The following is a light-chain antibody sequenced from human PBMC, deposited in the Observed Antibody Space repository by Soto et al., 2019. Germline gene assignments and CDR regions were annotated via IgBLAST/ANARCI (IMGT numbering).Light chain of an antibody. J-gene: IGKJ5*01. Sequence: VVITHSPLFLPVTRIHPASTSCRSNQRLVHSDGIAYFSWFQQRPGRSPRRLIYKVSNRDSGVPARFSGSGSGTDFALKISRVEAEDVGVYYCMQGTHWPITFGQGTRLETK. CDR2: KVS. CDR1: QRLVHSDGIAY. V-gene: IGKV2-30*02. CDR3: MQGTHWPIT.